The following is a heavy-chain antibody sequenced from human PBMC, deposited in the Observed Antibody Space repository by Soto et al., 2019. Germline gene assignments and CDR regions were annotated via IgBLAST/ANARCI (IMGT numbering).Heavy chain of an antibody. CDR2: IFWDDDK. V-gene: IGHV2-5*02. D-gene: IGHD3-16*01. CDR3: AHRDYVSYRRSFDY. CDR1: GFSLSTSGVG. Sequence: QITLKESGPTLVKPTQPLTLTCTFSGFSLSTSGVGVGWIRQPPGKALEWLALIFWDDDKRYSPSLKSRLTNTKDTSKKQVVLTMTNMDPVDTATYYCAHRDYVSYRRSFDYWGQGTLVTVSS. J-gene: IGHJ4*02.